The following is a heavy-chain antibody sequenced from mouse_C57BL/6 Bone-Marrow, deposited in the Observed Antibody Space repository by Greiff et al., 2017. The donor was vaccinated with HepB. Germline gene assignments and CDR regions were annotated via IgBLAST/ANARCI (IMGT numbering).Heavy chain of an antibody. V-gene: IGHV1-42*01. CDR3: ARTLTTVVAQPYYYAMDY. Sequence: EVKLQESGPELVKPGASVKISCKASGYSFTGYYMNWVKQSPEKSLEWIGEINPSTGGTTYNQKFKAKATLTVDKSSSTAYMQLKSLTSEDSAVYYCARTLTTVVAQPYYYAMDYWGQGTSVTVSS. CDR1: GYSFTGYY. CDR2: INPSTGGT. J-gene: IGHJ4*01. D-gene: IGHD1-1*01.